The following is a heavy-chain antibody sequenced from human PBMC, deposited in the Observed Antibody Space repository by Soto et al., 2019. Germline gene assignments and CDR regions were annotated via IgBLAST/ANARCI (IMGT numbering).Heavy chain of an antibody. J-gene: IGHJ6*02. CDR2: INHSGST. D-gene: IGHD3-10*01. CDR3: ARVSGIYYYGMDV. Sequence: QVQLQQWGAGLLKPSETLSLTCAVYGGSFSGYYWNWIRQPPGKGLEWIGEINHSGSTNYNPSLKSRVTISVDTSTNPLSRKLGSVTAADTAVYYCARVSGIYYYGMDVWGQGTTVTVSS. CDR1: GGSFSGYY. V-gene: IGHV4-34*01.